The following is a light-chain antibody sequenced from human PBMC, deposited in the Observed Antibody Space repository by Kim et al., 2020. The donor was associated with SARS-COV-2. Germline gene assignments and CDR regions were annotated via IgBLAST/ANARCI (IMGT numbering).Light chain of an antibody. V-gene: IGLV2-14*04. CDR1: SSDVGGYNY. Sequence: GQSITFPCTGTSSDVGGYNYVSWYQQHPGKAPKLMIYDVSKRPSGVSNRFSGSKSGNTASLTISGLQAEDEADYYCSSYTSSSTVVFGGGTQLTVL. CDR2: DVS. CDR3: SSYTSSSTVV. J-gene: IGLJ2*01.